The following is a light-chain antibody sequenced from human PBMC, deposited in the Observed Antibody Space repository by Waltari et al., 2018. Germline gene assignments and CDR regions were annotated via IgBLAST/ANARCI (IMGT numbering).Light chain of an antibody. CDR3: QQYASTPPT. CDR2: GTS. J-gene: IGKJ1*01. V-gene: IGKV3-20*01. Sequence: EVVLTQSPGPLSLSPGEGATLSCRARQSIGSYLGWYQQKPGQAPRPLISGTSSRATGIPDRFICSGSGTDFTLTISSLEPEDFAVYYCQQYASTPPTFGQGTKLE. CDR1: QSIGSY.